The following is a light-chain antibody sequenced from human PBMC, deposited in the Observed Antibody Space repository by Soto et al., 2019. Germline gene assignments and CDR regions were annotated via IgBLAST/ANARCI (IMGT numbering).Light chain of an antibody. CDR3: QQYGWSPYT. V-gene: IGKV3-20*01. CDR1: QTVPKNY. CDR2: GTS. J-gene: IGKJ2*01. Sequence: EIVLTQSPGTLSLSPGERATLSCRASQTVPKNYLAWYQQKPGQAPRLLIYGTSRRATGIPDRFSGSWSGTDFTLTISRLEPEDFAVYYCQQYGWSPYTFGQGTKLEIK.